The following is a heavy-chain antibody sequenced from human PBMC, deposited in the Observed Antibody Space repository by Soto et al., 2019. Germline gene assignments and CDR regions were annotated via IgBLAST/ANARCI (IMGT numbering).Heavy chain of an antibody. J-gene: IGHJ4*02. D-gene: IGHD1-7*01. CDR3: ARSIPGSTSFYY. Sequence: EVHLVESGGTLVQPGGSLRLSCAGSGFTFSDYYIDWVRQAPGKGLEWVGRSRDKGNSYSTDYGASVQGRFTVSRDAAKNSLYRQMKTVKVDETALSYCARSIPGSTSFYYSGQGTLVTVSS. V-gene: IGHV3-72*01. CDR2: SRDKGNSYST. CDR1: GFTFSDYY.